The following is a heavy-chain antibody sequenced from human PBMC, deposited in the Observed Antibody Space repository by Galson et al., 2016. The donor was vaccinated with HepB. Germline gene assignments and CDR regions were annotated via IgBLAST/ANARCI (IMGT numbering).Heavy chain of an antibody. CDR3: ARVTVAGTGGVDP. CDR1: GDSVSRSGAT. CDR2: TYYRSKWYN. V-gene: IGHV6-1*01. Sequence: CAISGDSVSRSGATWNWIRQSPSRGLEWLGRTYYRSKWYNDYAVSVKSRITINPDTSKNQSSLQLNSVTPEDTAVYYCARVTVAGTGGVDPWGQGTLVTVSS. D-gene: IGHD6-19*01. J-gene: IGHJ5*02.